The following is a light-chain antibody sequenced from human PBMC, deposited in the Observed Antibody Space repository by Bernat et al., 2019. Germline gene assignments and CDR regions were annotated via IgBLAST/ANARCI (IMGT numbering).Light chain of an antibody. CDR2: DAS. V-gene: IGKV1-33*01. Sequence: DIQMTQSPSSLSASVGDRVTITCQASQDISNYLNWYQQKPGKAPKLLIYDASNLETGVPSRFSGSGSGTDFTFTISSLQPEDIATYYCQQYDNLPYTFCQETKLEIK. J-gene: IGKJ2*01. CDR3: QQYDNLPYT. CDR1: QDISNY.